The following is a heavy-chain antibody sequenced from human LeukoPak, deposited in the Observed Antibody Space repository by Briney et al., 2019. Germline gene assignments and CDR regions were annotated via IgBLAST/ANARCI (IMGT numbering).Heavy chain of an antibody. J-gene: IGHJ4*02. Sequence: SETLSLTCTVSGDSICSSPYYWGWIRQPPGKGLEWIGTFSYSGNTYYNPSVESRVTMSVDTSKNQFSLKLYSLTAADTAVYFCARFHDILTGAFDFWGQGTLVTVSS. CDR2: FSYSGNT. V-gene: IGHV4-39*01. D-gene: IGHD3-9*01. CDR1: GDSICSSPYY. CDR3: ARFHDILTGAFDF.